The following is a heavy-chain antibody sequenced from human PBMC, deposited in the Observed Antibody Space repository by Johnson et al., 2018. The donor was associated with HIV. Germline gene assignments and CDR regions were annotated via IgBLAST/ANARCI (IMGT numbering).Heavy chain of an antibody. V-gene: IGHV3-7*01. Sequence: VLLVESGGGLVQPGGSLRLSCAASGFTFSSYWMSWVRQAPGKGLEWVANIKQDGSEHYYVDSVKGRFTISRDNAKNSLYLQMTSRRAEDTAVYYCARELGSGWGETADAFDIWGQGTMVTVSS. J-gene: IGHJ3*02. CDR1: GFTFSSYW. CDR2: IKQDGSEH. CDR3: ARELGSGWGETADAFDI. D-gene: IGHD6-19*01.